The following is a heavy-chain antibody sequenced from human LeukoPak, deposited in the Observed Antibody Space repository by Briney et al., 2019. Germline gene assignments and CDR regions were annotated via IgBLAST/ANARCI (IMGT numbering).Heavy chain of an antibody. V-gene: IGHV4-39*07. D-gene: IGHD5-12*01. J-gene: IGHJ4*02. CDR1: GGSISSSSYY. CDR2: IYYSGNT. Sequence: SETLSLTYTVSGGSISSSSYYWGWIRQPPGKGLEWIGSIYYSGNTYYNASLKSQVSISIDTSKKQFSLKLRSVTAADTAVYYCARVSGYDWESFYDYWGQGTLVTVSS. CDR3: ARVSGYDWESFYDY.